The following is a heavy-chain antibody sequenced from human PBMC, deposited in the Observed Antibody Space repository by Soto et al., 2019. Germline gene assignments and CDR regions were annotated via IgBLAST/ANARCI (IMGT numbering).Heavy chain of an antibody. Sequence: ASVKVSCKASGYTFTCYYMDWVRQAPGQGLEWMGWINPNSGCTNYAQKFQGRVTMTRDTSISTAYMELSRLRSDDTALYYCARAATVTKTVTSNYWGQGTLVTVSS. J-gene: IGHJ4*02. CDR3: ARAATVTKTVTSNY. D-gene: IGHD4-17*01. CDR1: GYTFTCYY. CDR2: INPNSGCT. V-gene: IGHV1-2*02.